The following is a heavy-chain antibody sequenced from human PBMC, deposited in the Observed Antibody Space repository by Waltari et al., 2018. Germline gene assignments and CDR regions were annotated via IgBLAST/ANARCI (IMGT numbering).Heavy chain of an antibody. Sequence: EVQLVLSGGGLVQPGRFLRLSCAAPGFPFDSYALHWVRQAPGKGLEWVSGISRNSDRIGYADSVKGRFTISRDNAKNSLYLQMNSLRAEDTALYFCAKDGTTLKNYYGLDVWGQGTTVTVSS. CDR1: GFPFDSYA. D-gene: IGHD4-4*01. V-gene: IGHV3-9*01. CDR3: AKDGTTLKNYYGLDV. J-gene: IGHJ6*02. CDR2: ISRNSDRI.